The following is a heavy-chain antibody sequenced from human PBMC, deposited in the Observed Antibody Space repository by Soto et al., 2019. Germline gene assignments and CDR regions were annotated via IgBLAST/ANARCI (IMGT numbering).Heavy chain of an antibody. Sequence: GGSLRLSCAASGFTFDDYAMHWVRQAPGKGLEWVSGISWNSGSIGYADSVKGRFTISRDNAKNSLYLQMNSLRAEDTALYYCAKDILSSAVRGVYFDYWGQGTLVTVSS. V-gene: IGHV3-9*01. CDR1: GFTFDDYA. D-gene: IGHD3-10*01. J-gene: IGHJ4*02. CDR2: ISWNSGSI. CDR3: AKDILSSAVRGVYFDY.